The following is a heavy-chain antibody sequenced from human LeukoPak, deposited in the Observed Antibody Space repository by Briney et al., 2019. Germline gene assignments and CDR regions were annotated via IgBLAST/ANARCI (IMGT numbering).Heavy chain of an antibody. J-gene: IGHJ4*02. CDR1: GGSFSGYY. Sequence: PSETLSLTCAVYGGSFSGYYWSWIRQPPGKGLEWIGEINHSGSTNYNPSLKSRVTISVDTSKNQFSLKLSSVTAADTAVYYCARHPGDTYSSSWYELDYWGQGTLVTVSS. CDR3: ARHPGDTYSSSWYELDY. V-gene: IGHV4-34*01. CDR2: INHSGST. D-gene: IGHD6-13*01.